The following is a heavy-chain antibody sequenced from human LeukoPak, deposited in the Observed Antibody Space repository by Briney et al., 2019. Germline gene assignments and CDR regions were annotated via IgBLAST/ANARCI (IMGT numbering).Heavy chain of an antibody. J-gene: IGHJ4*02. D-gene: IGHD3-9*01. CDR2: VNSNGGNT. CDR1: VFTFRIYA. CDR3: ARVILTGYYYDS. V-gene: IGHV3-64*01. Sequence: PGGSLRLFCAASVFTFRIYALHWVRQARGKGLEFVSGVNSNGGNTYYANSVKGRFTISRDNSKNTLYLQMGSLRPEDMAVYHCARVILTGYYYDSWGQGTLVTVSS.